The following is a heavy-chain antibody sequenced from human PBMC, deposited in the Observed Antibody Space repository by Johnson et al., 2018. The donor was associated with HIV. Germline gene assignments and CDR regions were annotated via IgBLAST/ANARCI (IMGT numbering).Heavy chain of an antibody. J-gene: IGHJ3*02. CDR1: GFTFSDYY. D-gene: IGHD2-21*02. CDR2: ISSSGSTI. CDR3: ARDRHCGGDCYTDDAFDI. V-gene: IGHV3-11*04. Sequence: QMQLVESGGGLVKPGGSLRLSCAASGFTFSDYYMSWIRQAPGKGLEWVSYISSSGSTIYYADSVKGRFTISRDNAKNSLYLKMNSLRAEDTAVYYCARDRHCGGDCYTDDAFDIWGQGTMVTVSS.